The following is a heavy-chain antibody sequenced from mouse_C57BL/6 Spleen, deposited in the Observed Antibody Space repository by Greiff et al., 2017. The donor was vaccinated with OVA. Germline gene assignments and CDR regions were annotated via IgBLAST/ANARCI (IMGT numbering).Heavy chain of an antibody. V-gene: IGHV1-82*01. CDR2: IYPGSGDT. CDR3: ASGLAGTGFDY. CDR1: GYAFSSSW. Sequence: QVQLQQSGPELVQPGASVKISCKASGYAFSSSWMNWVQQRPGKGLEWIGRIYPGSGDTDYNGEFTGKATLTADKSSSTAYMQLSSLTSEDSAVYFCASGLAGTGFDYWGQGTTLTVSS. D-gene: IGHD4-1*01. J-gene: IGHJ2*01.